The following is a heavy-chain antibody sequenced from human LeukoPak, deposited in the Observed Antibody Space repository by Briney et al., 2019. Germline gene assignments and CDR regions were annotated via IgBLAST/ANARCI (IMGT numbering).Heavy chain of an antibody. V-gene: IGHV4-39*02. Sequence: KPSETLSLTCTVSGGAIINDNFYWGWVRQPPGRGLEWIVSINYRGTTYYNPSLASRVTISVDTSKTHLSLRLSSVTAADTAVYYCARLSEHWSHGTLVTVSS. J-gene: IGHJ4*01. CDR1: GGAIINDNFY. CDR3: ARLSEH. CDR2: INYRGTT. D-gene: IGHD1/OR15-1a*01.